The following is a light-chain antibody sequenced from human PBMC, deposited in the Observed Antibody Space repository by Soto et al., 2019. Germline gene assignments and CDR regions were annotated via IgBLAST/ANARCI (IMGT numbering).Light chain of an antibody. J-gene: IGKJ5*01. CDR2: RAS. CDR1: QSVRAN. Sequence: EILLTQSPGALAVSPGEVATLSCRASQSVRANLAWYQQKPGQAPRLLIYRASIRATGVPARFSGSGSGTEFTLTISGLQSEDVSIYFCQQRSNWPITFGQGRLLEVK. CDR3: QQRSNWPIT. V-gene: IGKV3-15*01.